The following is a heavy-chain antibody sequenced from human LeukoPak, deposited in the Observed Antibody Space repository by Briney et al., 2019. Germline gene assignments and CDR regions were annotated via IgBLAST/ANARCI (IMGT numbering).Heavy chain of an antibody. CDR1: GYTFINSG. Sequence: RASVKVSCKASGYTFINSGITWVRQAPGQGLEWMGWISVNNGNTNYAQKLQGRVTMTTDTSTSTAYIELTSLTSDDTAVYYCARGGSFGLKANLDSWGQGTLVTVSS. CDR3: ARGGSFGLKANLDS. CDR2: ISVNNGNT. J-gene: IGHJ4*02. V-gene: IGHV1-18*04. D-gene: IGHD3/OR15-3a*01.